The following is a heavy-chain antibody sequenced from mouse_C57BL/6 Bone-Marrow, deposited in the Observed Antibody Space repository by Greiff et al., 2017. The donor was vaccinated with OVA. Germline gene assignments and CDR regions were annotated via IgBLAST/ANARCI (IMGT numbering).Heavy chain of an antibody. D-gene: IGHD1-1*01. J-gene: IGHJ1*03. CDR2: INSDGGST. CDR1: EYEFPSHD. V-gene: IGHV5-2*01. CDR3: ARHRPVYYYGGGYFDF. Sequence: EVHLVESGGGLVQPGESLKLTCESNEYEFPSHDMSWVRKTPEKRLELVAAINSDGGSTYYTDTMKRRFIISRDNTKKTLYLQMSSLRSEDTALYYGARHRPVYYYGGGYFDFWGTGTTLTVSS.